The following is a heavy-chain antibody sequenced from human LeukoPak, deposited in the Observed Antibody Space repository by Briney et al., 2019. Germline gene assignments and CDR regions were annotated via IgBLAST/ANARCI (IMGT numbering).Heavy chain of an antibody. D-gene: IGHD3-16*01. CDR2: SYTTGST. Sequence: KPSETLSLTCTVSGGSISSYYWSWIRQPPGKGLEWIGRSYTTGSTNYNPSLKSRVTMSLDTSKNQFSLKLSSVTAADTAVYYCARSGGSGFQLDSWGQGTLVTVSS. V-gene: IGHV4-4*07. CDR3: ARSGGSGFQLDS. CDR1: GGSISSYY. J-gene: IGHJ4*02.